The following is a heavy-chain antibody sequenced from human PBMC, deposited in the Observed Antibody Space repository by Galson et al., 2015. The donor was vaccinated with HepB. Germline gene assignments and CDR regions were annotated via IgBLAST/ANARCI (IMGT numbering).Heavy chain of an antibody. V-gene: IGHV1-24*01. CDR1: GYTLTELS. CDR2: FDPEDGET. D-gene: IGHD3-9*01. CDR3: ASVRYFDWLSLPYGMDV. J-gene: IGHJ6*02. Sequence: SVKVSCKVSGYTLTELSMHWVRQAPGKGLEWMGGFDPEDGETIYAQKFQGRVTMTEDTSTDTAYMELSSLRSEDTAVYYCASVRYFDWLSLPYGMDVWGQGTTVTVSS.